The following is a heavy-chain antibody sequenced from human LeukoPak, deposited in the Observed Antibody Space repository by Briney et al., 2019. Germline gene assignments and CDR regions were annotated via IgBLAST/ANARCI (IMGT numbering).Heavy chain of an antibody. CDR3: ARGSTYYDSSGQVPFDY. CDR2: ISSSSSTI. CDR1: GFTFSSYS. J-gene: IGHJ4*02. Sequence: GGSLRLSCAASGFTFSSYSMNWVRQAPGKGLEWVSYISSSSSTIYYADSVKGRSTISRDNAKNSLYLQMNSLRAEDTAVYYCARGSTYYDSSGQVPFDYWGQGTLVTVSS. D-gene: IGHD3-22*01. V-gene: IGHV3-48*01.